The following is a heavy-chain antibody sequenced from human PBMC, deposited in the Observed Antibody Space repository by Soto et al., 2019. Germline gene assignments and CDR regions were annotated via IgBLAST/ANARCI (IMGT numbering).Heavy chain of an antibody. J-gene: IGHJ3*01. CDR3: TRRPKNAPVYSDIRGYTRADGFDL. Sequence: QVQLEQSGAEVKKPGSSVKVSCKASGGTFSSDTFSWVRLAPGQGLEWMGGIIPMLDKANLAQNIEGRVTTTAAESTNTVYMELRHLRSDDAAVDHSTRRPKNAPVYSDIRGYTRADGFDLWGQGTMVTVS. CDR2: IIPMLDKA. V-gene: IGHV1-69*01. D-gene: IGHD3-22*01. CDR1: GGTFSSDT.